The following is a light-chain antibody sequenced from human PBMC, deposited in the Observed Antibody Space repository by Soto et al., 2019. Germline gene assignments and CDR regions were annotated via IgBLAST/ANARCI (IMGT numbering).Light chain of an antibody. CDR3: SLYTSSSTYYV. Sequence: QSALTQPASVSGSPGQSITISCTGTSGDIGSYNRVSWYQQHPGKAPKLIIYEVSNRPSGVPDRFSGSKSGNTASLTISGLQAEDEADYYCSLYTSSSTYYVFGTGTKVTVL. CDR1: SGDIGSYNR. V-gene: IGLV2-18*01. J-gene: IGLJ1*01. CDR2: EVS.